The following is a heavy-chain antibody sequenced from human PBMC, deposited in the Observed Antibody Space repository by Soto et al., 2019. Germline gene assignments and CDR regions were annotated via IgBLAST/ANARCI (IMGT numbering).Heavy chain of an antibody. V-gene: IGHV1-69*12. CDR1: GGTFSSYA. J-gene: IGHJ6*02. CDR3: ARDLAADGLRGMDV. Sequence: QVQLVQSGAEVKKPGSSVKVSCKASGGTFSSYAISWVRQAPGQGLEWMGGIIPILGTANYAQKFQGRVTITAEESTCTAYMEVSSLTSEDTAVYYCARDLAADGLRGMDVWGQGTTVTVSS. D-gene: IGHD3-16*01. CDR2: IIPILGTA.